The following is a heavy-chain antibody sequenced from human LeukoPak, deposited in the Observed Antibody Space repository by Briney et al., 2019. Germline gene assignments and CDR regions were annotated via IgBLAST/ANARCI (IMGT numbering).Heavy chain of an antibody. V-gene: IGHV3-23*01. D-gene: IGHD2-2*01. Sequence: PGGSLSLTCAASGFTFSSNVMSWVRQPPGTGLELDSGISGSGGTTYYAGSMMDRFTISRDNSKNTLYLQMNSLRAEDSAVYYCALSSINPAYYYGVVVWGQGTTVSVSS. CDR2: ISGSGGTT. CDR3: ALSSINPAYYYGVVV. CDR1: GFTFSSNV. J-gene: IGHJ6*02.